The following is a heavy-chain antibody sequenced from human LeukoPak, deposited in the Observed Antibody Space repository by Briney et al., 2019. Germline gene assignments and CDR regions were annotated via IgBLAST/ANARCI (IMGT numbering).Heavy chain of an antibody. J-gene: IGHJ4*02. CDR3: ANVWCSGGSCKYFDY. D-gene: IGHD2-15*01. Sequence: PGGSLRLSCAASGFTLSSYAMSWVRQAPGKGLEWVSAISGSGGSTYYADSVKGRFTISRDNSKNTLYLQMNSLRAEDTAVYYCANVWCSGGSCKYFDYWGQGTLVTVSS. CDR1: GFTLSSYA. V-gene: IGHV3-23*01. CDR2: ISGSGGST.